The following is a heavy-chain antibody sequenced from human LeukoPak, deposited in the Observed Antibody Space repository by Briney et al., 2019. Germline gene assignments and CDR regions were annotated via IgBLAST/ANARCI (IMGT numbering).Heavy chain of an antibody. CDR2: INSDGSST. D-gene: IGHD3-3*01. Sequence: GGSLRLSCAASGFTFSSYWMHWVRQAPGKGLVWVSRINSDGSSTSYADSVKGRFTISRDNSKNTLYLQMNSLRAEDTAVYYCARGGYDFWSGPLGYWGQGTLVTVSS. V-gene: IGHV3-74*01. CDR3: ARGGYDFWSGPLGY. J-gene: IGHJ4*02. CDR1: GFTFSSYW.